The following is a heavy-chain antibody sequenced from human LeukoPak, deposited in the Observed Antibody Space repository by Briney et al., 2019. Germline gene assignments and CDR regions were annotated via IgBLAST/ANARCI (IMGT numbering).Heavy chain of an antibody. CDR2: IYYSGST. J-gene: IGHJ5*02. Sequence: SETLSLTCTVSGGSISSYYWSWIRQPPGKGLEWIGYIYYSGSTNYNPSLKSRVTISVDTSKNQFSLKLSSVTAADTAVYYCARDMRDMVRGVIYNWFDPWGQGTLVTVSP. CDR1: GGSISSYY. D-gene: IGHD3-10*01. V-gene: IGHV4-59*01. CDR3: ARDMRDMVRGVIYNWFDP.